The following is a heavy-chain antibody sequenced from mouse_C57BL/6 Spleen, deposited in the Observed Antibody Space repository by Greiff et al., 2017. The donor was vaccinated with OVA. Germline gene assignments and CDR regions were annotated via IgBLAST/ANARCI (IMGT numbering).Heavy chain of an antibody. CDR1: GYTFTSYW. CDR2: IYPGSGST. Sequence: VQLQQPGAELVKPGASVKMSCKASGYTFTSYWITWVKQRPGQGLEWIGDIYPGSGSTNYNEKFKSKATLTVDTSSSTAYMQLRSLTSEDAAVYYYSRGYDGYFEVWGTGTTVTVSS. CDR3: SRGYDGYFEV. J-gene: IGHJ1*03. V-gene: IGHV1-55*01. D-gene: IGHD2-2*01.